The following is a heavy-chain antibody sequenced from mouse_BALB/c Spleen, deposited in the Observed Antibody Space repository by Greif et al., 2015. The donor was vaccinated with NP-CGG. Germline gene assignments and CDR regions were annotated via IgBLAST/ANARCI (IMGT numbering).Heavy chain of an antibody. D-gene: IGHD1-1*01. Sequence: VQLLQPGAGLVRPGVSVKISCKGSGYTFTDYAMHWVKQSHAKSLEWFGVISTYYGDASYNQKFRGKATMTVDKSSSTGYMELARLTTEDSGIYYSERGRNGRSGWFAYWGQGTLVTVSA. CDR2: ISTYYGDA. CDR1: GYTFTDYA. CDR3: ERGRNGRSGWFAY. J-gene: IGHJ3*01. V-gene: IGHV1S137*01.